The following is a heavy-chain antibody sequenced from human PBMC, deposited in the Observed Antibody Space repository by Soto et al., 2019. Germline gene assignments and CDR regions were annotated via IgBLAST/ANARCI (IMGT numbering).Heavy chain of an antibody. J-gene: IGHJ6*02. D-gene: IGHD1-26*01. CDR2: ISYDGSNK. CDR3: AREHKYSGSRHPYYYYYGMDV. Sequence: QTGGSLRLSCAASGFTFSSYAMHWVRQAPGKGLEWVAVISYDGSNKYYADSVKGRFTISRDNSKNTLYLQMNSLRAEDTAVYYCAREHKYSGSRHPYYYYYGMDVWGQGTTVTVSS. V-gene: IGHV3-30-3*01. CDR1: GFTFSSYA.